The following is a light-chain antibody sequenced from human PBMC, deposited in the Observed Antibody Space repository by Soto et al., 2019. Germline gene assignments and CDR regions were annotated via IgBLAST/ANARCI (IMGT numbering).Light chain of an antibody. CDR3: SSFGGSNHVV. Sequence: QSALTQPPSASGSPGQSVTISCTGTSSDAGGYNYVSWYQLHPGKAPKLIIYEVSKRPSGVPDHFSGSKSGNTASLTVSGLQADDEADYYCSSFGGSNHVVFGGGTKLTVL. CDR2: EVS. CDR1: SSDAGGYNY. V-gene: IGLV2-8*01. J-gene: IGLJ2*01.